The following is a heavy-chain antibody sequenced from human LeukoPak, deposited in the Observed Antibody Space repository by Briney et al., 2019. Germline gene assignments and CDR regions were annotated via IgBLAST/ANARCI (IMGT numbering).Heavy chain of an antibody. Sequence: GGSLRLSCAASGFTFSSYAMSWVRQAPGKGLEWVSAISGSGGSTYYADSVKGRFTISRDNSKNTLYLQMNSLRAEDTAVYYCARARMAYYDSSGYFDAFDIWGQGTMVTVSS. CDR1: GFTFSSYA. J-gene: IGHJ3*02. D-gene: IGHD3-22*01. CDR2: ISGSGGST. CDR3: ARARMAYYDSSGYFDAFDI. V-gene: IGHV3-23*01.